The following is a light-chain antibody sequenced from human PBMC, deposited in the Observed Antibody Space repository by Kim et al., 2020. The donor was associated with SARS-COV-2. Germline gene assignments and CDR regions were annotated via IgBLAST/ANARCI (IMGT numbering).Light chain of an antibody. CDR3: QQYYSTPRT. Sequence: ATSSCKSSQTILYSANNKNYLAWYQQKPGQPPKLLIYWASTRDSGVPDRFSGSGSGTDFTLTISSLQAEDVAVYYCQQYYSTPRTFGQGTKVDIK. CDR2: WAS. CDR1: QTILYSANNKNY. V-gene: IGKV4-1*01. J-gene: IGKJ1*01.